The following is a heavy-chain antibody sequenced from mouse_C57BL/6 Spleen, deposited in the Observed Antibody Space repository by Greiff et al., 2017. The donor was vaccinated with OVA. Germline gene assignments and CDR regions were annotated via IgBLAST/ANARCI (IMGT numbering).Heavy chain of an antibody. J-gene: IGHJ4*01. D-gene: IGHD4-1*01. Sequence: DVMLVESGGGLVKPGGSLKLSCAASGFTFSSYAMSWVRQTPEKRLEWVATISDGGRYTYSPDNVKGRFTISRDNAKNNLYLQMSHLKSEDTAMYYCAREWDGSMDDWGQGTSVTVSS. CDR1: GFTFSSYA. CDR2: ISDGGRYT. V-gene: IGHV5-4*01. CDR3: AREWDGSMDD.